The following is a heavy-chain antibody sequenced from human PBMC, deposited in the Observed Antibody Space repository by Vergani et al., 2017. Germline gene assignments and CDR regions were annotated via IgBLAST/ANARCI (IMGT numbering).Heavy chain of an antibody. CDR2: ISSSSSYI. CDR3: ARAEYSSSPGYYYYYMDV. D-gene: IGHD6-6*01. J-gene: IGHJ6*03. CDR1: GFTFSSYS. Sequence: EVQLVESGGGLVKPGGSLRLSCAASGFTFSSYSMNWVRQAPGKGLEWVSSISSSSSYIYYADSVKGRFTISRDNAKNSLYLQMNSLRAEDTAVYYCARAEYSSSPGYYYYYMDVWGKGTTVTVSS. V-gene: IGHV3-21*01.